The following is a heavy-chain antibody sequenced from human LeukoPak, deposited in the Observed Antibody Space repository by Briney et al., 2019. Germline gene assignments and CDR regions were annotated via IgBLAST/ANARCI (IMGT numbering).Heavy chain of an antibody. CDR1: GFTFSSYG. V-gene: IGHV3-30*03. CDR2: ISYDGSNK. Sequence: GGSLRPSCAASGFTFSSYGMHWVRQAPGKGLEWVAVISYDGSNKYYADSVKGRFTISRDNSKNTLYLQMNSLRAEDTAVYYCARARPSSSGWSPFDYWGQGTLVTVSS. J-gene: IGHJ4*02. D-gene: IGHD6-19*01. CDR3: ARARPSSSGWSPFDY.